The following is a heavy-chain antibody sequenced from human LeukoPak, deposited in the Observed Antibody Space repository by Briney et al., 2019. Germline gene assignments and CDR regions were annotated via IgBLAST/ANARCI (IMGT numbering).Heavy chain of an antibody. V-gene: IGHV3-72*01. Sequence: GGSLRLSCAASGFTFSDHYMDWVRQAAGKGLEWIGRIRDKANSHTTEYAASVKGRFSVSRDDSKNSLYLQMNSLKTEDTAVYYCARGARRELERGLPNYYNYGMDVWGQGTTVSVSS. CDR3: ARGARRELERGLPNYYNYGMDV. CDR1: GFTFSDHY. D-gene: IGHD1-1*01. J-gene: IGHJ6*02. CDR2: IRDKANSHTT.